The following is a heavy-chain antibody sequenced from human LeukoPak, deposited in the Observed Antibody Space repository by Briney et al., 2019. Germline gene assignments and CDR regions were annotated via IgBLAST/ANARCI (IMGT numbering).Heavy chain of an antibody. CDR3: ARRRGDYYDSSPYYFDY. Sequence: PGESLKISCKGSGYSFTSYWTGWVRQMPGKGLEWMGIIYPGDSDTRYSPSFQGQVTISADKSISTAYLQWSSLKASDTAMYYCARRRGDYYDSSPYYFDYWGQGTLVTVSS. CDR1: GYSFTSYW. J-gene: IGHJ4*02. V-gene: IGHV5-51*01. D-gene: IGHD3-22*01. CDR2: IYPGDSDT.